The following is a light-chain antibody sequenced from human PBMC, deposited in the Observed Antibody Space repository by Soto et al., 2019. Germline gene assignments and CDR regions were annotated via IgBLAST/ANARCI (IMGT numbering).Light chain of an antibody. CDR1: QSVSSN. Sequence: EIVMTQSPATLSVSPGERATLSCRASQSVSSNLAWYQQKPGQAPRLLIYGASTRATGIPARFSGSGSGTEFTLTITSLQSEDLAVYYCQQYNSLSPLTFGVGTKVEIK. CDR3: QQYNSLSPLT. CDR2: GAS. J-gene: IGKJ4*01. V-gene: IGKV3-15*01.